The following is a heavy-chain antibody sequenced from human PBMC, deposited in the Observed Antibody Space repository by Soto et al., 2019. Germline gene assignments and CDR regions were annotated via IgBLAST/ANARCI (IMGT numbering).Heavy chain of an antibody. CDR1: GGTFSSYA. Sequence: SVKVSCKASGGTFSSYAISWVRQAPGQGLEWMGGIIPIFGTANYAQKFQGRVTITADESTSTAYMELSSLRSEDTAVYYCARGLYCSGGSCPSGNPWGQGTLVTVSS. D-gene: IGHD2-15*01. J-gene: IGHJ5*02. CDR2: IIPIFGTA. V-gene: IGHV1-69*13. CDR3: ARGLYCSGGSCPSGNP.